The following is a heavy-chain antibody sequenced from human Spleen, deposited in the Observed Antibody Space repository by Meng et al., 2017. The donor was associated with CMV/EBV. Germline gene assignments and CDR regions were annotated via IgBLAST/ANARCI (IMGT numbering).Heavy chain of an antibody. CDR1: GFTFSSYG. J-gene: IGHJ6*02. D-gene: IGHD4-11*01. CDR3: AKSYSNYAYYYYGMDV. CDR2: IWYDGSNK. Sequence: GGPLRLSYAASGFTFSSYGMHWVRQAPGKGLEWVAVIWYDGSNKYYADSVKGRFTISRDNSKNTLYLQMNSLRAEDTAVYYCAKSYSNYAYYYYGMDVWGQGTTVTVSS. V-gene: IGHV3-33*06.